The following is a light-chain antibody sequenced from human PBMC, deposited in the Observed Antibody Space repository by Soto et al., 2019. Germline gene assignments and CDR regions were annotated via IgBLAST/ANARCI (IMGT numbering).Light chain of an antibody. CDR1: QGVSNL. CDR2: DAS. CDR3: QQRADWPLALT. V-gene: IGKV3-11*01. Sequence: EIVLTQSPDTLSLSPGDRATLSCRASQGVSNLLAWYQQRPGQAPRLLIYDASKRATGVPARFTGIGSGTDFRLTFGSMASEDFAVYYCQQRADWPLALTFGGGTKVDI. J-gene: IGKJ4*01.